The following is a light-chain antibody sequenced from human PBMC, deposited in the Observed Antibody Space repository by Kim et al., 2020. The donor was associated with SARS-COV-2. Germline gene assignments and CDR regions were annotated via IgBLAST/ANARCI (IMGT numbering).Light chain of an antibody. Sequence: PGESTTLPGWTSQRVSSTYLAWYQPSPGQAPRLLIYSASSRATGIPDRFSGRVPGTDFTLTISSLAPEDFAVYYCQHYGSSPSWTFGQRTKVDSK. V-gene: IGKV3-20*01. J-gene: IGKJ1*01. CDR2: SAS. CDR3: QHYGSSPSWT. CDR1: QRVSSTY.